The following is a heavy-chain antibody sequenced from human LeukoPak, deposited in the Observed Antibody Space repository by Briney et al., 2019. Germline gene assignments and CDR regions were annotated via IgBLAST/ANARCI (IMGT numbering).Heavy chain of an antibody. CDR2: IKQDGSEK. D-gene: IGHD6-13*01. J-gene: IGHJ4*02. Sequence: GGSLRLSCAASGLTFSTYWMGWVRQAPGKGLEWVANIKQDGSEKYYVDSVKGRFTISRDNAKNSLYLQMNSLRAEDTAMYYCARDSAGNDYWGQGTLVTVSS. V-gene: IGHV3-7*01. CDR3: ARDSAGNDY. CDR1: GLTFSTYW.